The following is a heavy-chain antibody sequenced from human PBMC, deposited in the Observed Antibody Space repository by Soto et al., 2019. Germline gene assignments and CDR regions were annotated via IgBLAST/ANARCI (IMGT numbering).Heavy chain of an antibody. J-gene: IGHJ4*02. CDR2: IWYDGSDE. Sequence: GGSLRLSCAASGSTFSSFGMHWVRQAPGKGLEWVAVIWYDGSDEYYADSVKGRFTISRDNSKNTLYLQMNSLRAEDTAVYYCARVYDSSGFYSTDYLSTKFDIWGQGTLVTVSS. CDR1: GSTFSSFG. D-gene: IGHD3-22*01. V-gene: IGHV3-33*01. CDR3: ARVYDSSGFYSTDYLSTKFDI.